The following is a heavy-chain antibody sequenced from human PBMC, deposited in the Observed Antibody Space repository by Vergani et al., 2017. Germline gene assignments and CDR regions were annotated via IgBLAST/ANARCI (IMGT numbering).Heavy chain of an antibody. J-gene: IGHJ1*01. Sequence: QVHLVESGGGVVQPGRSLRLSCVVSGFTSSYYGMHWVRQAPGKGLEWVAVIPYDGTQKYYADSVKGRFTISRDNSKSTLYLQMNSLRTEDTAVYYCATKSCGTPGCQIGDFREWGQGTLVTVSS. CDR1: GFTSSYYG. V-gene: IGHV3-30*03. CDR3: ATKSCGTPGCQIGDFRE. CDR2: IPYDGTQK. D-gene: IGHD1-1*01.